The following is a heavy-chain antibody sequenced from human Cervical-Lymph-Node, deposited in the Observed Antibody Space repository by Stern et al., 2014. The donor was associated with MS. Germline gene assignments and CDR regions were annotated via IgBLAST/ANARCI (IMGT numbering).Heavy chain of an antibody. V-gene: IGHV4-59*01. CDR3: ARLSSSWYGIDY. D-gene: IGHD6-13*01. CDR2: IYYSGST. J-gene: IGHJ4*02. Sequence: QLQLQESGPGLVKPSETLSLTCTVSGGSISGYFWSWIRQPPGKGLEWIGYIYYSGSTNYNPSLKSRVTISVDTSKNQFSLKLSSVTAADTAVYYCARLSSSWYGIDYWGQGTLVTVSS. CDR1: GGSISGYF.